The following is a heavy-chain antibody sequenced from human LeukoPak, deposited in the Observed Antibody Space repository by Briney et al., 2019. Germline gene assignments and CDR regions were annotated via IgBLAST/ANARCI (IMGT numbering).Heavy chain of an antibody. V-gene: IGHV3-9*01. CDR1: GFTFDDYA. CDR3: ANGWG. D-gene: IGHD3-16*01. J-gene: IGHJ4*02. CDR2: ISWNSGSI. Sequence: GGSLRLSCAASGFTFDDYAMHWVRQAPGKGLEWVSGISWNSGSIGYADSVKGRFTISRDNAKNSLYLQMNSLRAEDTPLYYCANGWGWGQGTLVTVSS.